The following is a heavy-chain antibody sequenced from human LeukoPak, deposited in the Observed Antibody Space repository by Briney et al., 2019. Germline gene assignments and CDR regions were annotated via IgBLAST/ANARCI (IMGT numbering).Heavy chain of an antibody. CDR2: IDWDDGK. V-gene: IGHV2-70*12. CDR3: AHRLHYGGNAFDY. Sequence: SGPRLVNPTQTLTLTCTFSGFSLTTSGMCVSWIRQPPGKALEWLARIDWDDGKEYRTSLTSRLTISKDTSKNQVVLTMNNMDPVDTATYYCAHRLHYGGNAFDYWGQGTLTSVSS. CDR1: GFSLTTSGMC. D-gene: IGHD4-23*01. J-gene: IGHJ4*02.